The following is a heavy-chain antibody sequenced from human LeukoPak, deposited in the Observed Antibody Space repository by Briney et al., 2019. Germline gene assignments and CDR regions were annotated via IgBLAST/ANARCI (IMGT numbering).Heavy chain of an antibody. V-gene: IGHV4-31*03. CDR2: IMYNGDT. J-gene: IGHJ4*01. CDR1: GDSINSGGSY. Sequence: PSETLSLTCTVSGDSINSGGSYWSWIRQYPGKGLEWIGNIMYNGDTYYNPSLKSRVTISRDMSANHFSLKLTSVTAADTAVYYCARGRDSYKTGYWGHGTLVTVSS. CDR3: ARGRDSYKTGY. D-gene: IGHD1-1*01.